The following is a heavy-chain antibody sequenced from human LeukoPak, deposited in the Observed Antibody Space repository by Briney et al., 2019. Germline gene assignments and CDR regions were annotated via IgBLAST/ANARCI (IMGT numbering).Heavy chain of an antibody. Sequence: PGGSLRLSCAASGFRFPTYAMSWGRQAPGKGLEWVAVISDSGYSTYYADSVKGRFTISRDNSKNTLYLQMNSLRAEDTATCYCAKDQYPTVEEFDYWGQGTLVTVSS. CDR2: ISDSGYST. CDR3: AKDQYPTVEEFDY. J-gene: IGHJ4*02. V-gene: IGHV3-23*01. D-gene: IGHD4-11*01. CDR1: GFRFPTYA.